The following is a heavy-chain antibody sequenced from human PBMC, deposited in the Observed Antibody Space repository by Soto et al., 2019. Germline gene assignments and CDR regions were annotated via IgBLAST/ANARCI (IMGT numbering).Heavy chain of an antibody. V-gene: IGHV4-61*01. CDR1: GGSVSSGSYY. J-gene: IGHJ5*02. CDR3: ARGLRRPWFDP. D-gene: IGHD3-10*01. CDR2: IYYSGST. Sequence: QVQLQESGPGLVKPSETLSLTCTVSGGSVSSGSYYWSWIRQPPGKGLEWIGEIYYSGSTNYNPSPMGRVTTSVDTSNNPCSLELSSVTAADTAVYYCARGLRRPWFDPWGQGTLVTVSS.